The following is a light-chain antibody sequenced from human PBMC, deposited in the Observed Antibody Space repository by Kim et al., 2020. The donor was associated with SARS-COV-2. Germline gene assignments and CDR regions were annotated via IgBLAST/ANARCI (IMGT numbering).Light chain of an antibody. J-gene: IGLJ3*02. CDR3: SAWDFTLRAWV. CDR1: SKEVGNHG. Sequence: QTATLTCTGKSKEVGNHGAAWLQQHQGQPPKLLSYRNNNRPSGISERFSASRSGNTASLTITGLQPEDEADYYCSAWDFTLRAWVFGGGTQLTVL. V-gene: IGLV10-54*01. CDR2: RNN.